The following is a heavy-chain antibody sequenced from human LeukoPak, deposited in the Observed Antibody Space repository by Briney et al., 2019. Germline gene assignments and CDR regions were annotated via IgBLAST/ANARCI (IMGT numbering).Heavy chain of an antibody. Sequence: GGSLRLSCAASGFTFSSYAMSWVRPAPGKGLEWVSLISGSGGSTYYADSVKGRFTISRDNAKSTLYLHMNSLREEDTAVYYCARNNWGIDYWGRGALVTVSS. CDR2: ISGSGGST. J-gene: IGHJ4*02. V-gene: IGHV3-23*01. CDR3: ARNNWGIDY. CDR1: GFTFSSYA. D-gene: IGHD7-27*01.